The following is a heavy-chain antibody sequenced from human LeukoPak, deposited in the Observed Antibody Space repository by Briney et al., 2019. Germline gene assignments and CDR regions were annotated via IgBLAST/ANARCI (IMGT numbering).Heavy chain of an antibody. CDR3: ATGYDFWSGPYYYYYYMDV. Sequence: ASVKVSCKVSGYTLTELSMHWVRQAPGKGLEWMGGFDPEDGETIYAQKFQGRVTMTEDTSTDTAYMELSSLRSEDTAMYYCATGYDFWSGPYYYYYYMDVWGKGTTVTVSS. D-gene: IGHD3-3*01. V-gene: IGHV1-24*01. CDR2: FDPEDGET. CDR1: GYTLTELS. J-gene: IGHJ6*03.